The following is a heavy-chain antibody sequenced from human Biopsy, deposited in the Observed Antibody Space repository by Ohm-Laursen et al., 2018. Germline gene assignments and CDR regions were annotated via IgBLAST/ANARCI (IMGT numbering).Heavy chain of an antibody. CDR2: IHGSGRT. J-gene: IGHJ4*02. D-gene: IGHD3-16*01. V-gene: IGHV3-66*01. CDR3: AGAGGHSF. CDR1: AFNVYRNH. Sequence: SLRLSCAATAFNVYRNHMNWVRQAPGKGLGWVSMIHGSGRTDYADSVKGRFTVSRDNSKDTVYLQMNALRVDDTAMYYCAGAGGHSFWGQGALVTVSS.